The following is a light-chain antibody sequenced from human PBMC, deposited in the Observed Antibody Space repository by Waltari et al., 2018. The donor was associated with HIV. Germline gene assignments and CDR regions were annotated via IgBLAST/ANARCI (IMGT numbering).Light chain of an antibody. CDR2: SAY. J-gene: IGKJ4*01. CDR1: QTISSY. CDR3: QQPLEYPLT. Sequence: DIRLTQSPSFLSASVGDRVTITCRASQTISSYLSWYQQRSGEAPKLLIYSAYTLAGGVPSRFGGGGSETEYTLTIDNLQPEDAAMYFCQQPLEYPLTFGGGTRVDI. V-gene: IGKV1-9*01.